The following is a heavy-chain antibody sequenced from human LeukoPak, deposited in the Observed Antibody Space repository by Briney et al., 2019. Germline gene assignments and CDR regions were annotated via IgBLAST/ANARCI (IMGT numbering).Heavy chain of an antibody. CDR3: AKHEQWLRSEYFQH. Sequence: GGSLRLSCAASGFTFSSYGMSWVRQAPGKGLEWVSAISGSGGSTYYANSVKGRFTISRDNSKDTLYLQMNSLRAEDTAVYYCAKHEQWLRSEYFQHWGQGTLVTVSS. CDR2: ISGSGGST. CDR1: GFTFSSYG. D-gene: IGHD6-19*01. V-gene: IGHV3-23*01. J-gene: IGHJ1*01.